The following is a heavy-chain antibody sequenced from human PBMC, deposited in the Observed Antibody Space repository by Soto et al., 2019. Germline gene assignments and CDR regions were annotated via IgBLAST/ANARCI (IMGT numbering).Heavy chain of an antibody. V-gene: IGHV4-34*02. CDR2: INHTGGT. D-gene: IGHD3-3*01. CDR1: GGSVNGYY. Sequence: QVHLQQWGAGLLKPSETLSLTCAVYGGSVNGYYWNWIRQPPGKGLEWIGEINHTGGTHYNPSLKSRVTMSVDTSKNQFSLRLSSVTAADTAISSCAPRITVFGLLIPPFDPWGQGTQVTVSS. CDR3: APRITVFGLLIPPFDP. J-gene: IGHJ5*02.